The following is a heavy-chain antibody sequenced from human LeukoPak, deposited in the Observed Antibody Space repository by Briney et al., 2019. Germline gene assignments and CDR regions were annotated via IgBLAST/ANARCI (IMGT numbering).Heavy chain of an antibody. J-gene: IGHJ5*02. CDR1: GYSFTSYW. CDR3: ARHNSSSWYFSWFDP. Sequence: GESLKISCKGSGYSFTSYWIGWVRQMPGKGLEWMGIIYPGDSDTRYSPSFQGQVTISADKSISTAYLQWSSLKASDTAMYYCARHNSSSWYFSWFDPWGQGTLVTVS. CDR2: IYPGDSDT. V-gene: IGHV5-51*01. D-gene: IGHD6-13*01.